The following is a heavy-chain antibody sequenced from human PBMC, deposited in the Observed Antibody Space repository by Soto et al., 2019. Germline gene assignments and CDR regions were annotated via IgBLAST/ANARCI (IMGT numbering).Heavy chain of an antibody. CDR3: ARDLDSSGWYRGY. V-gene: IGHV3-7*05. CDR2: IKQDGSEK. CDR1: GFTFSSYW. Sequence: EVQLVESGGGLVQPGGSLRLSCAASGFTFSSYWMSWVRQAPGKGLEWVANIKQDGSEKYYVDSVKGRFTISRDNAKNSLYLQMNSLRAEDTAVYYCARDLDSSGWYRGYWGQGTLVTVSS. D-gene: IGHD6-19*01. J-gene: IGHJ4*02.